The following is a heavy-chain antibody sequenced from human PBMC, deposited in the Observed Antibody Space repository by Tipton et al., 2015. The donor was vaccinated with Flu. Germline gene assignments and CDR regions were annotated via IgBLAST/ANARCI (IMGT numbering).Heavy chain of an antibody. CDR2: IYSGEDT. Sequence: GSLRLSCAASGFAFSIDWMSWVRQAPGKGLGWISVIYSGEDTHYADSVKGRFTISRDNSKNTVYLLMNSLRVEDTAVYYCARDTGGYCSGSSCLPRFDYWGQGTLVTVSS. CDR1: GFAFSIDW. D-gene: IGHD2-15*01. J-gene: IGHJ4*02. CDR3: ARDTGGYCSGSSCLPRFDY. V-gene: IGHV3-53*01.